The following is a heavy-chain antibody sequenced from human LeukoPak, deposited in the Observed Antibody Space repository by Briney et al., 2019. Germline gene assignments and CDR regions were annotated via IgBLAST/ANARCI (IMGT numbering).Heavy chain of an antibody. J-gene: IGHJ4*02. Sequence: PGGSLRLSCAASGFTFSSYGMHWVRQAPGKGLEWVAVISYDGSNKYYADSVKGRFTISRDNSKNTQYLQMNSMRTEDTAVDYCAKGIRWFGELLLLFDPYFDYWGQGTLVTVSS. CDR3: AKGIRWFGELLLLFDPYFDY. CDR2: ISYDGSNK. V-gene: IGHV3-30*18. D-gene: IGHD3-10*01. CDR1: GFTFSSYG.